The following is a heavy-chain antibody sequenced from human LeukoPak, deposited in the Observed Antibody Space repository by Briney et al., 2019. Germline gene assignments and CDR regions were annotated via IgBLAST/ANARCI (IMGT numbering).Heavy chain of an antibody. CDR2: VYYRVTS. J-gene: IGHJ4*02. V-gene: IGHV4-39*07. Sequence: SETLSLTCTVSGGSISSSSYYWGWIRQPPGKGLEWLVTVYYRVTSYSNPSLRSRVSISLDASQNQLSLRVTSVTAADTAVYYCARGLRYYDSRDRFDFWGQGALVTVSS. CDR1: GGSISSSSYY. CDR3: ARGLRYYDSRDRFDF. D-gene: IGHD3-22*01.